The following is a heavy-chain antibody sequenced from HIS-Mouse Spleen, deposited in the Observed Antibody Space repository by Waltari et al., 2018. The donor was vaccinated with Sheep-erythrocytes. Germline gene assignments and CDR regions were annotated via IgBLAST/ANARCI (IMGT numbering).Heavy chain of an antibody. CDR3: ARGYYDFWSGSALGAFDI. D-gene: IGHD3-3*01. CDR1: GYTFTGYY. V-gene: IGHV1-2*02. Sequence: QVQLVQSGAEVKKPGASVQVSCTASGYTFTGYYMHWVRQAPGQGLEWMGWINPNSGGTNYAQKFQGRVTMTRDTSISTAYMELSRLRSDDTAVYYCARGYYDFWSGSALGAFDIWGQGTMVTVSS. J-gene: IGHJ3*02. CDR2: INPNSGGT.